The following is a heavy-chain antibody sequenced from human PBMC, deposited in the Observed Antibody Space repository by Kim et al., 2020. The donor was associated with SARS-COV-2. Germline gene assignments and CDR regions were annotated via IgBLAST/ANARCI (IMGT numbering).Heavy chain of an antibody. J-gene: IGHJ5*02. CDR3: ARDQGPGRITMVRGWFDP. CDR1: GGSISSGDYY. V-gene: IGHV4-30-4*01. Sequence: SETLSLTCTVSGGSISSGDYYWSWIRQPPGKGLEWIGYIYYSGSTYYNPSLKSRVTISVDTSKNQFSLKLSSVTAADTAVYYCARDQGPGRITMVRGWFDPWGQGTLVTVSS. CDR2: IYYSGST. D-gene: IGHD3-10*01.